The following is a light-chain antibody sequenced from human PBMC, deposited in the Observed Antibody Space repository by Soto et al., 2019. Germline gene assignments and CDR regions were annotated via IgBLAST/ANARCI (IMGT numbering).Light chain of an antibody. J-gene: IGLJ1*01. CDR3: TAYAGSKIRPV. V-gene: IGLV2-8*01. CDR2: DVS. CDR1: SSDVGGYDY. Sequence: QSALTQPPSASGSPGQSVTISCTGTSSDVGGYDYVSWYQQHPGKAPKLMIYDVSKRPSGVPDRFSGSKSGNTASLTVSGLQADDEADYYCTAYAGSKIRPVFGTGTKLTVL.